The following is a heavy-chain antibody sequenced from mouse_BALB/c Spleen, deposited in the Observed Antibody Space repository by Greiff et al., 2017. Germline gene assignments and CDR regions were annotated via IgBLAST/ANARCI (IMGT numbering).Heavy chain of an antibody. J-gene: IGHJ4*01. Sequence: VQGVESGPGLVQPSQSLSITCTVSGFSLTSYGVHWVRQSPGKGLEWLGVIWSGGSTDYNAAFISRLSISKDNSKSQVFFKMNSLQANDTAIYYSANYDYDGDYYAMDYWGQGTSVTVSS. CDR2: IWSGGST. D-gene: IGHD2-4*01. V-gene: IGHV2-2*02. CDR3: ANYDYDGDYYAMDY. CDR1: GFSLTSYG.